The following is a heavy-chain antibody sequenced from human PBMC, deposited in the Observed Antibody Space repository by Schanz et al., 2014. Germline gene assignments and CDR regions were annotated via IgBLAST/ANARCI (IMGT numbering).Heavy chain of an antibody. CDR1: GLNFDYYG. CDR3: AKDHAGSDILTALGN. D-gene: IGHD3-9*01. CDR2: IGGSGDST. J-gene: IGHJ4*02. Sequence: VQLVESGGGVVQPGRSLRLSCATSGLNFDYYGMNWVRQAPGKGLEWVSGIGGSGDSTHYADSVKGRFIISRDNSKNTLYLQMNSLSAEDTAVYYCAKDHAGSDILTALGNWGQGTLVTVSS. V-gene: IGHV3-23*04.